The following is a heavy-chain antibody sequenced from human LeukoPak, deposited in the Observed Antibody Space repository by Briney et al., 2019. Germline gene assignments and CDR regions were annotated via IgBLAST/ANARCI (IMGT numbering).Heavy chain of an antibody. D-gene: IGHD2-2*01. J-gene: IGHJ4*02. CDR2: LSASGGAT. Sequence: GGSLRLSCAASGFTFSSYAMNWVRQAPGKGLEWVSALSASGGATQYADSVKGRFTISRDNSKNTLYLQVNSLRAEDTAVYYCAKAISTSFWYYFDYWGQGALVTVSS. CDR1: GFTFSSYA. CDR3: AKAISTSFWYYFDY. V-gene: IGHV3-23*01.